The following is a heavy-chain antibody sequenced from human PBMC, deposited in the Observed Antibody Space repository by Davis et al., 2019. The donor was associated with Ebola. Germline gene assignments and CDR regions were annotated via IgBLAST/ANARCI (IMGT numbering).Heavy chain of an antibody. D-gene: IGHD6-19*01. V-gene: IGHV3-7*01. J-gene: IGHJ6*03. CDR2: IKQDGSEK. Sequence: GESLKISCAASGFTFSSYWMSWVRQAPGKGLEWVANIKQDGSEKYYVDSVKGRFTISRDNAKNSLYLQMNSLRAEDKAVYYCARDWGGWGTYYYYYYMDVWGKGTTVTVSS. CDR3: ARDWGGWGTYYYYYYMDV. CDR1: GFTFSSYW.